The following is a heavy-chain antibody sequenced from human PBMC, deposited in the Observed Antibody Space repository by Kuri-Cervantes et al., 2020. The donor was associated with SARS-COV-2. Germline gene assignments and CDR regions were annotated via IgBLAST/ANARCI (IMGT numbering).Heavy chain of an antibody. V-gene: IGHV3-30*02. D-gene: IGHD2-15*01. CDR3: AKDQHGIVVVVAAIEY. CDR2: IRYDGSNK. J-gene: IGHJ4*02. CDR1: GFTFSSYG. Sequence: GGSLRLSCAASGFTFSSYGMHWVRQAPGKGLEWVAFIRYDGSNKYYADSVKGRFTISRDNSKNTLYLQMNSLRTEDTAVYYCAKDQHGIVVVVAAIEYWGQGTLVTVSS.